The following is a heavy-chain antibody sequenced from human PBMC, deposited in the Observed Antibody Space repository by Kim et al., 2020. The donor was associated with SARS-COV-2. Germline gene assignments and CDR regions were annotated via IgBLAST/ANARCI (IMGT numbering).Heavy chain of an antibody. J-gene: IGHJ6*02. CDR3: TTDRPGMDV. Sequence: GTTDYAAPVKGRFTISRDDSKNTLYLQMNSLKTEDTAVYYCTTDRPGMDVWGQGTTVTVSS. CDR2: GTT. V-gene: IGHV3-15*01.